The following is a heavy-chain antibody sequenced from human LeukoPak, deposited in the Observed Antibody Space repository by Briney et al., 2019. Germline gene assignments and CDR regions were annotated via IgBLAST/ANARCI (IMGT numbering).Heavy chain of an antibody. Sequence: GGSLRLSCAASGFTFSNYAMTWVRQAPGKGLEWVAVIWYDGSNKYYADSVKGRFTISRDNSKNTLYLQMNSLRAEDTAVYYCAKLSGSGSYGIDYWGQGTLVTVSS. CDR1: GFTFSNYA. CDR3: AKLSGSGSYGIDY. J-gene: IGHJ4*02. V-gene: IGHV3-33*06. D-gene: IGHD1-26*01. CDR2: IWYDGSNK.